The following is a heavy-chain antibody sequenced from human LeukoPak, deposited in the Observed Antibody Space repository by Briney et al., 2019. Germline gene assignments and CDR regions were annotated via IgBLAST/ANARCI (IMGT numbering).Heavy chain of an antibody. CDR1: GFTFSSYG. D-gene: IGHD1-14*01. V-gene: IGHV3-30*02. CDR3: AKDTTPPKAGFDP. J-gene: IGHJ5*02. CDR2: IRYDGSNK. Sequence: GGSLRLSCAAPGFTFSSYGMHWVRQAPGKGLEWVAFIRYDGSNKYYADSVKGRFTISRDNSKNTLYLQMNSLRTEDTAVYYCAKDTTPPKAGFDPWGQGTLVTVSS.